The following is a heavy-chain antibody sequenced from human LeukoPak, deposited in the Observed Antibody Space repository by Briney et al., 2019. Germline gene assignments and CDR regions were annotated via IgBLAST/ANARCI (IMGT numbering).Heavy chain of an antibody. CDR2: IWFDGSNR. V-gene: IGHV3-33*01. CDR3: ARNTSGYYDY. J-gene: IGHJ4*02. D-gene: IGHD6-19*01. Sequence: GGSLRLSCEASGFTFRNYGMHWVRQAPGKGLDWVGVIWFDGSNRYYADSVKGRFTISRDNSKNTLYLQVNSVRAEDTAVYYCARNTSGYYDYWGQGALVTVSS. CDR1: GFTFRNYG.